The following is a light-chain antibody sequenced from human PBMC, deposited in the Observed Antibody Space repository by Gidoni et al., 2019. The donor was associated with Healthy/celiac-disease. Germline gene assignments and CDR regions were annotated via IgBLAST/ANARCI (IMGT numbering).Light chain of an antibody. V-gene: IGKV1-5*03. CDR3: QQYNSYPYT. Sequence: DIQMTQSPSTLSASVGDRVTITCRASQSISSWLAWYQQKPGKAHKLLIYKASSLESGVPSRFSGRGSGTEFTLTISSLQPDDFATYYCQQYNSYPYTFGQGTKLEIK. CDR2: KAS. CDR1: QSISSW. J-gene: IGKJ2*01.